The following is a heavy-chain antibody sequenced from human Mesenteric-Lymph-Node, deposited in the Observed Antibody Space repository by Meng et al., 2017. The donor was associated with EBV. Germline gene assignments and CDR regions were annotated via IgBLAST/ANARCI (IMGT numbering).Heavy chain of an antibody. CDR2: INVGNGNT. J-gene: IGHJ4*02. V-gene: IGHV1-3*01. CDR1: GYSFISYA. Sequence: QVQLVQSGAEVKKPGASVKVSCKASGYSFISYAIHWVRQAPGQGLEWVGWINVGNGNTRYSQKLQGRVSITRDTAASTAYMELSSLRSEDTGIYFCARDPYYGSGSSLDYWGQGTLVTASS. D-gene: IGHD3-10*01. CDR3: ARDPYYGSGSSLDY.